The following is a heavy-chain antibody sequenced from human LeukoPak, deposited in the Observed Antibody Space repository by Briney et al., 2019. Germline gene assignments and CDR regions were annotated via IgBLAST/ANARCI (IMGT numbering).Heavy chain of an antibody. CDR2: IYYSGST. CDR3: ARVSGADGWLRTDYFDY. Sequence: SETLSLTCTVSGGSISSYYWSWIRQPPGKGLEWIGYIYYSGSTNYSPSLKSRVTISVDTSKNQFSLKLSSVTAADTAVYYCARVSGADGWLRTDYFDYWGQGTLVTVSS. CDR1: GGSISSYY. J-gene: IGHJ4*02. V-gene: IGHV4-59*01. D-gene: IGHD5-12*01.